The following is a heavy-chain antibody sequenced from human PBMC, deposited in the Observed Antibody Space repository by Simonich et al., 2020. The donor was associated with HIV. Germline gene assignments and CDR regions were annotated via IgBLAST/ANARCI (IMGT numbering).Heavy chain of an antibody. CDR3: ARRVYYYDSSDYLVPDALDI. Sequence: QVQLQQWGAGLLKPSETLSLTCGVYGGSFSGYYWSWIRQPPGKGLEWIGEINHSGRTNYNLSPKRRVTISEDTFKNQFSLKLSSVTAADTAVYYCARRVYYYDSSDYLVPDALDIWGRGTMVIVSS. D-gene: IGHD3-22*01. J-gene: IGHJ3*02. CDR2: INHSGRT. CDR1: GGSFSGYY. V-gene: IGHV4-34*01.